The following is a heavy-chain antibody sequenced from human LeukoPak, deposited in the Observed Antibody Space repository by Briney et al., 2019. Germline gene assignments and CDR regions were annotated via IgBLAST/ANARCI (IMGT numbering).Heavy chain of an antibody. Sequence: SETLSLTCTVSGGSISSSSYYWGWIRQPPGKGLEWIGSIYYSGSTYYNPSLKSRVTISVDTSKNQFSLKLSSVTAADTAVYYCARGYSNYFPHPGQKWVYFDYWGQGTLVTVSS. CDR1: GGSISSSSYY. CDR2: IYYSGST. CDR3: ARGYSNYFPHPGQKWVYFDY. V-gene: IGHV4-39*01. J-gene: IGHJ4*02. D-gene: IGHD4-11*01.